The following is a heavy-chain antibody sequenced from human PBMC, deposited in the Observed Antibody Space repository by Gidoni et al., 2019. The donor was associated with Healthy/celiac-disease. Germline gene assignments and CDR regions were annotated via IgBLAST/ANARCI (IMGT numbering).Heavy chain of an antibody. CDR3: ARGGDLITMVRGVIYYGMDV. CDR1: VGSISSSSSY. J-gene: IGHJ6*02. D-gene: IGHD3-10*01. CDR2: IYYSGST. V-gene: IGHV4-39*01. Sequence: QLQLQESGPGLVKPSETLSPTRTVSVGSISSSSSYWGWIRQPPGKGLEWMVSIYYSGSTYYNPSLKSRVTIAVDTSKNQFSLKLSSVTAADTAVYYGARGGDLITMVRGVIYYGMDVWGQGTTVTVSS.